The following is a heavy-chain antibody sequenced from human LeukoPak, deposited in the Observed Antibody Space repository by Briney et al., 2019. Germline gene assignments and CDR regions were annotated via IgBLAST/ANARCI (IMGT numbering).Heavy chain of an antibody. Sequence: SVQVSCKASGGTFSSYAISWVRQAPGQGLEWMGGIIPIFGTANYAQKFQGRVTITADESTSTAYMELSSLRSEDAAVYYCASGGRETVARGLDYWGQGTLVTVSS. CDR2: IIPIFGTA. CDR3: ASGGRETVARGLDY. V-gene: IGHV1-69*13. CDR1: GGTFSSYA. D-gene: IGHD4-23*01. J-gene: IGHJ4*02.